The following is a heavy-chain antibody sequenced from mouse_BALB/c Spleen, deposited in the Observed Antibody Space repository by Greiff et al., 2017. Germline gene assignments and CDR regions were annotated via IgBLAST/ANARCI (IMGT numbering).Heavy chain of an antibody. D-gene: IGHD2-10*02. Sequence: VKLMESGPGLVAPSQSLSITCTVSGFSLTSYGVHWVRQPPGKGLEWLGVIWAGGSTNYNSALMSRLSISKDNSKSQVFLKMNSLQTDDTAMYYCARDPQYGNYDAMDYWGQGTSVTVSS. CDR3: ARDPQYGNYDAMDY. J-gene: IGHJ4*01. CDR2: IWAGGST. CDR1: GFSLTSYG. V-gene: IGHV2-9*02.